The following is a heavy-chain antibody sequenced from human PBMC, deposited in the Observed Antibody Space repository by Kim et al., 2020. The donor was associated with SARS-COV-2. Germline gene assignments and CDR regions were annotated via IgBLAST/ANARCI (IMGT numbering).Heavy chain of an antibody. V-gene: IGHV3-23*01. D-gene: IGHD3-22*01. J-gene: IGHJ4*02. CDR1: GFTFSSYA. CDR3: AKGTYYYDSSGYLH. CDR2: ISGSGGST. Sequence: GGSLRLSCAASGFTFSSYAMSWVRQAPGKGLEWVSAISGSGGSTYYADSVKGRFTISRDNSKNTLYLQMNSLRAEDTAVYYCAKGTYYYDSSGYLHWGQGTLVTVSS.